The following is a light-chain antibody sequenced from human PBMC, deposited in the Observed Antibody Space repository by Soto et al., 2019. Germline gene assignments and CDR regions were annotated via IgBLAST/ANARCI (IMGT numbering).Light chain of an antibody. J-gene: IGKJ3*01. CDR2: GAS. CDR1: QSVSSN. CDR3: QQYNNWPPFT. Sequence: EIVMTQSPATLSVSPGERATLSCRASQSVSSNLAWYQQKPGQAPRLLIYGASTRATAIPARFSGSGSGTEFILTISSLQSEDFAVYYCQQYNNWPPFTFGPGTKVDIK. V-gene: IGKV3-15*01.